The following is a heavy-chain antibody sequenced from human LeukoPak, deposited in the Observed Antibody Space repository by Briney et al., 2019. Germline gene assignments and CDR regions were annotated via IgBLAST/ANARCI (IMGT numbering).Heavy chain of an antibody. CDR2: FDPEDGET. CDR3: ATENPLSGSSYFDY. J-gene: IGHJ4*02. V-gene: IGHV1-24*01. CDR1: GYTLTELS. Sequence: ASVKVSCKVSGYTLTELSMHWVRQAPGKGLEWMGGFDPEDGETIYAQKFQGRVTMTEDTSTDTAYMELSSPRSEDTAVYYCATENPLSGSSYFDYWGQGTLVTVSS. D-gene: IGHD1-26*01.